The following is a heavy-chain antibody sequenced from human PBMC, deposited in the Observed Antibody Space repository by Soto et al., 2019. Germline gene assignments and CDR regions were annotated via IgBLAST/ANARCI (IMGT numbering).Heavy chain of an antibody. CDR1: GGSISSTNYY. J-gene: IGHJ4*02. D-gene: IGHD6-25*01. V-gene: IGHV4-39*01. Sequence: PSETLSLTCTISGGSISSTNYYWGWIRQPPGKGLEWIGNIYYSGSTYYNPSLKSRVTISVDTSKNQFSLKLSSVTTADTAVYYCARRWSSATFDYWGQGTLVTSPQ. CDR3: ARRWSSATFDY. CDR2: IYYSGST.